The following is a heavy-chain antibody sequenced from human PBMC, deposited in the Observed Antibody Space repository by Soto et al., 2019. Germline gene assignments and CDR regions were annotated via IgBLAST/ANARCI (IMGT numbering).Heavy chain of an antibody. CDR2: IRSKAYGGTT. D-gene: IGHD1-26*01. CDR1: GFTVGDYA. CDR3: TRDRGGGGWYYYYYGIDL. Sequence: GGSLRLSCTASGFTVGDYAMSWVRQAPGKGLEWVGFIRSKAYGGTTEYAASVKGRFTISRDDSKSIAYLQMNSLKTEDTAVYYCTRDRGGGGWYYYYYGIDLWGQGTTVTVSS. J-gene: IGHJ6*02. V-gene: IGHV3-49*04.